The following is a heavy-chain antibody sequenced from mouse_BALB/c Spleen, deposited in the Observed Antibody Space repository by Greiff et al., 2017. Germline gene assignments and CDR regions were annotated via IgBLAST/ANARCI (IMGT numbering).Heavy chain of an antibody. CDR2: IYPGNSDT. Sequence: EVQVVESGTVLARPGASVKMSCKASGYTFTSYWMHWVKQRPGQGLEWIGAIYPGNSDTSYNQKFKGKAKLTAVTSTSTAYMELSSLTNEDSAVYYCTREEALPTSFAYWGQGTLVTVSA. V-gene: IGHV1-5*01. D-gene: IGHD3-2*02. CDR3: TREEALPTSFAY. J-gene: IGHJ3*01. CDR1: GYTFTSYW.